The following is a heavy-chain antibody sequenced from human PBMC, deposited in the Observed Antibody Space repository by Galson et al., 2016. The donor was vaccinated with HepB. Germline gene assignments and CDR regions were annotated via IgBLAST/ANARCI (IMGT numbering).Heavy chain of an antibody. D-gene: IGHD1-1*01. Sequence: SLRLSCAASGFSFSSYEMTWIRQAPGRGLEWVSYISSPSNVISYADSVKGRFTISRGNANNPLYLQMNSLRAEDTAVYYCARGKEEWNDIYDYWGQGTLVTVSS. CDR1: GFSFSSYE. CDR2: ISSPSNVI. V-gene: IGHV3-48*03. J-gene: IGHJ4*02. CDR3: ARGKEEWNDIYDY.